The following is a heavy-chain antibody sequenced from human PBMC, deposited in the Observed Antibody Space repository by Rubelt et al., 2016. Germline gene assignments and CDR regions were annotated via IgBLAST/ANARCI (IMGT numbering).Heavy chain of an antibody. D-gene: IGHD3-9*01. CDR2: ISGSSGTI. Sequence: RGYNMNWVRQAPGKGLEWVSYISGSSGTIYYADSVEGRFTISRDNSKNTLYLQMNSLRPADTAVYYCAKDRTNGLRYFEWRAHRGQGTLVTVSS. CDR1: RGYN. J-gene: IGHJ1*01. CDR3: AKDRTNGLRYFEWRAH. V-gene: IGHV3-48*01.